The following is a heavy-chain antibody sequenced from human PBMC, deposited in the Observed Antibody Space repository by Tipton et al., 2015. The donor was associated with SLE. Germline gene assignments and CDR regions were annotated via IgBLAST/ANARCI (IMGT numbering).Heavy chain of an antibody. CDR1: DASFSSINYF. Sequence: LSLTCSVSDASFSSINYFWGWIRQTPGKGLEWIGTIYYTGITYYNPSLKSRVTISIDMSRRQFSLRLSSVTAEDTAVYYCARYPYCAGGVCRYYYYGLDVWGQGTTVTVSS. V-gene: IGHV4-39*07. J-gene: IGHJ6*02. D-gene: IGHD2-8*02. CDR3: ARYPYCAGGVCRYYYYGLDV. CDR2: IYYTGIT.